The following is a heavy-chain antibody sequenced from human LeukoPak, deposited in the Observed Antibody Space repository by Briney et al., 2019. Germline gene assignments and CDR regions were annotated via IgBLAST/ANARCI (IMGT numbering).Heavy chain of an antibody. D-gene: IGHD6-19*01. J-gene: IGHJ6*02. V-gene: IGHV3-11*01. CDR3: ARDPGSGWYHYYYGMDV. CDR2: ISSSGSTI. CDR1: GFTFSDYY. Sequence: GGSLRLSCAASGFTFSDYYMSWIRQAPGKGLEWVSYISSSGSTIYYADSVKGRSTISRDNAKNSLYLQMNSLRAEDTAVYYCARDPGSGWYHYYYGMDVWGQGTTVTVSS.